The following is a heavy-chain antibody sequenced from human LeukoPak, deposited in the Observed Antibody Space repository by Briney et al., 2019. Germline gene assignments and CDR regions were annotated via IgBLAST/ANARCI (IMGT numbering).Heavy chain of an antibody. J-gene: IGHJ5*02. D-gene: IGHD6-13*01. CDR2: IYYSGST. V-gene: IGHV4-59*01. Sequence: KPSGTLSLTCTVSGGSISSYYWSWIRQPPGKGLEWMGYIYYSGSTNYNPSLKSRVTISVDTSKNQFSLTLSSVTAADTAVYYCARSWPIAAAGTHGGWFDPWGQGTLVTVPS. CDR1: GGSISSYY. CDR3: ARSWPIAAAGTHGGWFDP.